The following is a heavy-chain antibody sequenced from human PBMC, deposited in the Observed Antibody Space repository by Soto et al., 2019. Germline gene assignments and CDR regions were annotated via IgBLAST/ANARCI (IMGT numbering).Heavy chain of an antibody. Sequence: GGSLRLSCAASGFTFSSYWMSWVRQAPGKGLEWVANIKQDGSEKYYVDSVKGRFTISRDNAKNSLYLQMNSLRAEDTAVYYCARDSLYGGSYAANGMDVWGQGTTVTVSS. CDR1: GFTFSSYW. CDR3: ARDSLYGGSYAANGMDV. J-gene: IGHJ6*02. D-gene: IGHD1-26*01. V-gene: IGHV3-7*01. CDR2: IKQDGSEK.